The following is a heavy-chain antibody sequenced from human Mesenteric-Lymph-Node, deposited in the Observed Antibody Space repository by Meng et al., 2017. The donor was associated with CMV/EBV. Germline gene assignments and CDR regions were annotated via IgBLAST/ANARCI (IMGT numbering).Heavy chain of an antibody. CDR3: ARGSSYDILTGYFDY. J-gene: IGHJ4*02. Sequence: VPLHQGGAGLLKPSDTLFVTFAVYGGSFSGYYWNWIRQSPENGLEWIGEINHSGSTTYNPSFTSRIIISVDTSTNQISLNMSSVTAADTAVYYCARGSSYDILTGYFDYWGQGALVTVSS. V-gene: IGHV4-34*01. D-gene: IGHD3-9*01. CDR1: GGSFSGYY. CDR2: INHSGST.